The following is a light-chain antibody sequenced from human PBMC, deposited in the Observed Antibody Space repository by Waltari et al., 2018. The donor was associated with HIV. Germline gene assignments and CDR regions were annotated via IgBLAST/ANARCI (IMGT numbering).Light chain of an antibody. CDR2: RNN. CDR1: GSNIGSNS. CDR3: ATWDDTLNGVI. J-gene: IGLJ2*01. V-gene: IGLV1-44*01. Sequence: QSILTQPPSTSGTPGQRVTISCSGSGSNIGSNSVSWYQLLLGTAPKRLIYRNNQRPSGVPDRFSGSKSATSASLAISGLQSEDEADYYCATWDDTLNGVIFGGGTKLTVL.